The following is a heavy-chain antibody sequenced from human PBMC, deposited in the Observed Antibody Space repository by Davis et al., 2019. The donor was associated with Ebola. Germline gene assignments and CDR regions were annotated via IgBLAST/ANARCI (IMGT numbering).Heavy chain of an antibody. V-gene: IGHV3-23*01. CDR3: GGAWD. J-gene: IGHJ4*02. CDR2: ISSNGATT. CDR1: GFTFSDYG. D-gene: IGHD1-26*01. Sequence: GESLKISCKGSGFTFSDYGMGWVRQAQGKGLEWVSRISSNGATTYYADSVRGRFTISRDNSRNTLYLQMNSLRADDTAVYYCGGAWDWGQGTLVTVSS.